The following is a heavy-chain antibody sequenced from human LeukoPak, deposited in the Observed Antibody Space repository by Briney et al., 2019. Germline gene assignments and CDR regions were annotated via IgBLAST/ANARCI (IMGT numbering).Heavy chain of an antibody. J-gene: IGHJ4*02. Sequence: GGSLRLSCAASGFTFSSYAMNWVRQAPGKGLEWVASINPDGNKKYPADSVKGRFTISRDNAENSLYLQMNSLRVEDTAFYYCARDLAYSRLDYWGQGMLVTVSS. D-gene: IGHD5-18*01. V-gene: IGHV3-7*01. CDR2: INPDGNKK. CDR3: ARDLAYSRLDY. CDR1: GFTFSSYA.